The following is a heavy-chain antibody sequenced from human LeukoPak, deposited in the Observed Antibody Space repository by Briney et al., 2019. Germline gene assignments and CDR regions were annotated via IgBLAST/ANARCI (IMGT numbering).Heavy chain of an antibody. V-gene: IGHV4-39*01. CDR2: IYYSGST. CDR3: ARSFAGAYCGGDCYYYFDY. CDR1: GGSISSSSYY. D-gene: IGHD2-21*02. Sequence: PSETLSLTCTVSGGSISSSSYYWGWPRPPPGKGLEWIGSIYYSGSTYYNPSLKSRVTISVDTSKNQFSLKLSSVTAADTAVYYCARSFAGAYCGGDCYYYFDYWGQGTLVTVSS. J-gene: IGHJ4*02.